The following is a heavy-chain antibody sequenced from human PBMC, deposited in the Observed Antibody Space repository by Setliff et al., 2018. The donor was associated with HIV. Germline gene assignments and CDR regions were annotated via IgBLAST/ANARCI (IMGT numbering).Heavy chain of an antibody. Sequence: PSETLSLTCAVYGGSFSGYYWSWLRQSPGKGLDWIGTIYHSGSTYYNPALKSRVTITVDPSTEQFSLRLTSVTAADTALYYCARVDTILQFFDYWGQGIAVTVSS. CDR1: GGSFSGYY. D-gene: IGHD5-18*01. V-gene: IGHV4-34*01. CDR3: ARVDTILQFFDY. J-gene: IGHJ4*02. CDR2: IYHSGST.